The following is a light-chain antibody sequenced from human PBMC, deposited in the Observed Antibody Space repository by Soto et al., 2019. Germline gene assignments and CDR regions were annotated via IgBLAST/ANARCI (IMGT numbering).Light chain of an antibody. CDR3: QQYGSSPLT. V-gene: IGKV3-20*01. Sequence: IVLTQSPGTMSLSPGEGATLSCRASQSVSSINLAWYQQKPGQAPRLLIYGASSRATGIPDRFSGSGSGTDFTLTISRLEPEDFAVYYCQQYGSSPLTFGGGTKVDIK. CDR1: QSVSSIN. J-gene: IGKJ4*01. CDR2: GAS.